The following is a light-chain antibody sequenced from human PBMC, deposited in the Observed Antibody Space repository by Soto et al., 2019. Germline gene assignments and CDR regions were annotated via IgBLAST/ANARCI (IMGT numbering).Light chain of an antibody. CDR2: WAS. CDR1: QSVIYSANNKNC. J-gene: IGKJ1*01. Sequence: DIVMTQSPDSLAVSLGERATINCKSSQSVIYSANNKNCLAWYQQKPGQPPTLLIYWASTRESGVPDRFSGSGSGTDFTLTISSLQAEDVAVYYCQQYLAIPRTFGQWTKVEIK. CDR3: QQYLAIPRT. V-gene: IGKV4-1*01.